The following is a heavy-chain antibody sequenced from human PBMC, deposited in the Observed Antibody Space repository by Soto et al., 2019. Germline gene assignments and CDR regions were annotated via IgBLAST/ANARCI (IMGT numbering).Heavy chain of an antibody. CDR3: ARDGIQLWLMPEAYYYGMDV. J-gene: IGHJ6*02. D-gene: IGHD5-18*01. V-gene: IGHV1-3*01. Sequence: QVQLVQSGAEVKKPGASVKVSCKASGYTFTSYAMHWVRQAPGQRLEWMGWISAGNGNTKYSQKFQGRVTITRATYASTAHMELHSLRFEEKAVYYCARDGIQLWLMPEAYYYGMDVWGQGTTVTGSS. CDR1: GYTFTSYA. CDR2: ISAGNGNT.